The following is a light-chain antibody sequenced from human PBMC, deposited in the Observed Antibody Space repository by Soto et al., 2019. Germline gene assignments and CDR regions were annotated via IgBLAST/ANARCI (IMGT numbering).Light chain of an antibody. CDR3: QQYNNWPRT. CDR1: QSISSN. J-gene: IGKJ1*01. CDR2: DAS. V-gene: IGKV3-15*01. Sequence: VMTQSPATLSVSPGERATLSCRASQSISSNLAWYQHKPGQAPRLLIYDASTRATGIPARFSGSGSGTEFTLTISSLQSEDFTLYYCQQYNNWPRTFGQGTKVDNK.